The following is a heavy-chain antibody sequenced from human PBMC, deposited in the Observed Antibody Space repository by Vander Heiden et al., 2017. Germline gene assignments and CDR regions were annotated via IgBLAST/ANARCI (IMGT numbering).Heavy chain of an antibody. CDR2: IKSKTDGETV. CDR1: GFSFTYAW. Sequence: EAQLVQSGGGLVKPGGFLGLSCAASGFSFTYAWMNWVRQTRGKGLEWVGRIKSKTDGETVEYAASVKGRFIISRDDSKDMLYLQINSLKTDDSGLYFCFIHGSDGYWGQGSLLTVSS. CDR3: FIHGSDGY. D-gene: IGHD3-10*01. V-gene: IGHV3-15*01. J-gene: IGHJ4*02.